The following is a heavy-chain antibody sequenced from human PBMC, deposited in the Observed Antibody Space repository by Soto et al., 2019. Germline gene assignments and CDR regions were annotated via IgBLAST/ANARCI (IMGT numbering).Heavy chain of an antibody. J-gene: IGHJ1*01. CDR1: GFSLSTSGMR. V-gene: IGHV2-70*04. Sequence: SGPTLVNPTQTLTLTCTFSGFSLSTSGMRVSWIRQPPGKALEWLARIDWDDDKFYSTSLKTRLTISKDTSKNQVVLTMTNMDPVDTATYYCALSSPDGFQHWGQGTLVTVSS. D-gene: IGHD2-15*01. CDR3: ALSSPDGFQH. CDR2: IDWDDDK.